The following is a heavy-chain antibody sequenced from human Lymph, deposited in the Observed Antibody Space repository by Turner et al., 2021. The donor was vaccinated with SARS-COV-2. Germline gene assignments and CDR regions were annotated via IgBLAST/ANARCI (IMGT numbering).Heavy chain of an antibody. V-gene: IGHV3-33*01. Sequence: QVQLVESGGGVVQPGRSLRLSCPASGFTFSSYGMHWVRQAPGKGLEWVAVRWYDGSNKYYADSVKGRFTISRDNSKNTLYLQMNSLRAEDTAVYYCARVKGYNGYDLRYYYGMDVWGQGTTVTVSS. J-gene: IGHJ6*02. CDR2: RWYDGSNK. CDR1: GFTFSSYG. D-gene: IGHD5-12*01. CDR3: ARVKGYNGYDLRYYYGMDV.